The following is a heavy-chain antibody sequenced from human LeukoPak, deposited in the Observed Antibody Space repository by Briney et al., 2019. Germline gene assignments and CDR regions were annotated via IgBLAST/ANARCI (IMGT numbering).Heavy chain of an antibody. V-gene: IGHV4-59*01. CDR1: DDSISDYY. Sequence: SETLSLTCTVSDDSISDYYRGWIRQPPGKGLEWIGYFHNSGTSTYNPSLKSRVTISADTSKNQFSLKLNSLTTADTAVYYCTRGAGWLIDYWGQGILVTVAS. CDR3: TRGAGWLIDY. D-gene: IGHD3-16*01. J-gene: IGHJ4*02. CDR2: FHNSGTS.